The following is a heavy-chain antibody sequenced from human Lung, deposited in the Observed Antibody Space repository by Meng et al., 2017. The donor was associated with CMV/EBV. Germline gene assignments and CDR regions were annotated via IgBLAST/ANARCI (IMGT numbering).Heavy chain of an antibody. CDR3: ASGRGYSA. CDR1: GFTFRSLW. Sequence: GESLKISCAASGFTFRSLWMSWVRRAPGKGLEWVANINQDGTEKHYVDSVRGRFTISRDNAKNSLCLQISSLTVEDTAVYYCASGRGYSAWGQGTLVTVSS. D-gene: IGHD4-11*01. V-gene: IGHV3-7*01. CDR2: INQDGTEK. J-gene: IGHJ5*02.